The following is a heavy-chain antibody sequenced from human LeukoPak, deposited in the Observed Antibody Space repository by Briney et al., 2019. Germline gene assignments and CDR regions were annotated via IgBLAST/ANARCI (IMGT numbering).Heavy chain of an antibody. Sequence: SETLSLTCTVSGGSISSSSYYWGWIRQPPGKGLEWIGSIYYSGSTYYNPSLKSRVTISVDTSKNQFSLKLSSVTAADTAVYYCATDSGIAAAGTPYYYYYYMDVWGKGTTVTVSS. D-gene: IGHD6-13*01. V-gene: IGHV4-39*07. CDR1: GGSISSSSYY. CDR3: ATDSGIAAAGTPYYYYYYMDV. CDR2: IYYSGST. J-gene: IGHJ6*03.